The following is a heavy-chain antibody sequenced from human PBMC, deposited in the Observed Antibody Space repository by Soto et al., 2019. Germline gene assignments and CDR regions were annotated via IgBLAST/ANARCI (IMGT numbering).Heavy chain of an antibody. CDR2: VYYTGST. J-gene: IGHJ4*02. CDR1: GGSIRGSY. CDR3: ARSVAVPGAHIDY. D-gene: IGHD6-19*01. V-gene: IGHV4-59*01. Sequence: SETLSLTCIVSGGSIRGSYCSWIRQSPGKGLEWLGYVYYTGSTNYSPSLRSRVSISVDTSKNEFSLRLSSVTAADTAVYFCARSVAVPGAHIDYWGQGTQVTVSS.